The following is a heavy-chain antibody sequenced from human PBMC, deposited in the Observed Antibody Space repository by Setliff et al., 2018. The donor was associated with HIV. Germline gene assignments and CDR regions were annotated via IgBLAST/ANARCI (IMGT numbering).Heavy chain of an antibody. V-gene: IGHV4-59*01. CDR3: ARGGLLWFGELASHSYFDY. CDR1: GGSISSSY. CDR2: IYYSGST. D-gene: IGHD3-10*01. J-gene: IGHJ4*02. Sequence: SETLSLTCTLSGGSISSSYWSWIRQPPGKGLEWIGNIYYSGSTNHNPSFKSRVTISVDTSKDQFSLKLSAVTAADTAVYFCARGGLLWFGELASHSYFDYWGQGALVTVSS.